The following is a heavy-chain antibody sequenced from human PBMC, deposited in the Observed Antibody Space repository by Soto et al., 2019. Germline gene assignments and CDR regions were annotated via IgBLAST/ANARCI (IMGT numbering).Heavy chain of an antibody. J-gene: IGHJ5*02. CDR1: VASISSGGYY. V-gene: IGHV4-31*03. CDR2: IYYSGST. Sequence: QVQLQESGPGLVKPSQTLSLTCTVSVASISSGGYYWSWIRQHPGEGLEWIGYIYYSGSTSYNPSPKSRVTISVDTSKNQFSLKLSSVTDADTAVYYCARESKYDTSGYPPWFAPWGQGTLVTVSS. CDR3: ARESKYDTSGYPPWFAP. D-gene: IGHD3-22*01.